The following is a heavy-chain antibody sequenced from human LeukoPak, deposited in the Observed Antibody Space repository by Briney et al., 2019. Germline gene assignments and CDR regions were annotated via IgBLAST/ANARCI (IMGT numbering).Heavy chain of an antibody. CDR2: TYYRSKWYN. CDR3: ARDPITGDRFDY. Sequence: SQTLSLTCAISGDSVSSKNAVWAWIRQSPSRGLEWLGRTYYRSKWYNDYAPSVKSRITIDPDTSKNQFSLQLSSVTPEDTAVYYCARDPITGDRFDYWGQGTLVTVSS. J-gene: IGHJ4*02. CDR1: GDSVSSKNAV. D-gene: IGHD7-27*01. V-gene: IGHV6-1*01.